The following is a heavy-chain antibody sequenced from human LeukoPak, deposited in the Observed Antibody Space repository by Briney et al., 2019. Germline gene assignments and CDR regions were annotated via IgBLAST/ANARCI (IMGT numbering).Heavy chain of an antibody. J-gene: IGHJ3*02. Sequence: ASVKVSCKTSGYTFTSYGITWVRQAPGQGLEWLGWISGHNANTNYTRKLQGRVTMTTDTSTSTAYMELRSLRSDDTAVYYCARPYGGNSIDAFDIWGQGTMVTVSS. V-gene: IGHV1-18*01. CDR2: ISGHNANT. CDR1: GYTFTSYG. D-gene: IGHD4-23*01. CDR3: ARPYGGNSIDAFDI.